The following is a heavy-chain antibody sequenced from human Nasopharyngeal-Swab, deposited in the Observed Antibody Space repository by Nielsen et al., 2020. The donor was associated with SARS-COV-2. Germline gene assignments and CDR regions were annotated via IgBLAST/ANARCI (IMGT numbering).Heavy chain of an antibody. CDR2: IWFEGTKK. Sequence: GGSLRLSCAASGFTLSTCDMHWVRQAPGKGLEWVTLIWFEGTKKYYADSVKGRFTISRDNSKNTLYLQMNSLRAGDTAVYYCAKFIAVAWYYYYGMDVWGQGTTVTVSS. V-gene: IGHV3-30*02. CDR1: GFTLSTCD. J-gene: IGHJ6*02. D-gene: IGHD6-19*01. CDR3: AKFIAVAWYYYYGMDV.